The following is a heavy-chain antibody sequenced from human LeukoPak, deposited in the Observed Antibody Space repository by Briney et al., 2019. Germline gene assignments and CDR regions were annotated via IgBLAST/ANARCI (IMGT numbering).Heavy chain of an antibody. V-gene: IGHV3-66*01. J-gene: IGHJ4*02. Sequence: PGGSLRLSCAASGFTVSCKYMGWVRQAPGKGLEWVSVIYSDGSTYYADSVKGRFTLSRDNSKNKIYLEMNSLKAEDTAVYYCAKERNLEIAVAGTIFDYWGQGTLVTVSS. CDR1: GFTVSCKY. D-gene: IGHD6-19*01. CDR3: AKERNLEIAVAGTIFDY. CDR2: IYSDGST.